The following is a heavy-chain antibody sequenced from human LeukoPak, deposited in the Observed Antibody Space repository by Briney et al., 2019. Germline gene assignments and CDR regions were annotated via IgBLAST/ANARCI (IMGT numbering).Heavy chain of an antibody. CDR3: ARSSGSYYSRIDY. V-gene: IGHV4-34*01. D-gene: IGHD1-26*01. CDR1: GGSFSGYY. CDR2: INYSGST. Sequence: SETLSLTCAVYGGSFSGYYWSWIRQPPGKGLEWIGEINYSGSTKYNPSLKSRVTISVDTSKNQFSLKLSSVTAADTAFYYCARSSGSYYSRIDYWGQGTLVTVSS. J-gene: IGHJ4*02.